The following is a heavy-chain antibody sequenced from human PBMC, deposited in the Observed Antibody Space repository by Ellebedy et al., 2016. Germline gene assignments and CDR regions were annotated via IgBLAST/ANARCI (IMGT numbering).Heavy chain of an antibody. J-gene: IGHJ5*02. CDR1: RYTLTELS. CDR3: ARAWDP. V-gene: IGHV1-24*01. Sequence: ASVKVSXKVSRYTLTELSIHWVRQAPGKGLEWMGGFDPEDGETIYAQKFQGRVTMTRDTSTSTVYMELSSLRSEDTAVYYCARAWDPWGQGTLVTVSS. CDR2: FDPEDGET.